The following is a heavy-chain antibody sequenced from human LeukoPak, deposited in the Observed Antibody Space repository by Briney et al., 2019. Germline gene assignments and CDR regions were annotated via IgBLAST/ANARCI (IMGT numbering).Heavy chain of an antibody. CDR3: ARAQPIVVVVAATPDYYGMDV. D-gene: IGHD2-15*01. V-gene: IGHV4-4*02. Sequence: PSKTLSLTCAVSGGSISSSNWWSWVRQPPGKGLEWIGEIYHSGSTNYNPSLKSRVTISVDKSKNQFSLKLSSVTAADTAVYYCARAQPIVVVVAATPDYYGMDVWGQGTTVTVSS. CDR2: IYHSGST. J-gene: IGHJ6*02. CDR1: GGSISSSNW.